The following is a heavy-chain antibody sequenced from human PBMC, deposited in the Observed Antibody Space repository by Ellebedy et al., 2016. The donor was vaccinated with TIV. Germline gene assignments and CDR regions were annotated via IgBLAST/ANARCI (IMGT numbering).Heavy chain of an antibody. CDR2: AGTAGNT. CDR3: VRGFRPPGTTYGGSYYFYYMDV. V-gene: IGHV3-13*01. D-gene: IGHD3-10*01. J-gene: IGHJ6*03. Sequence: GGSLRLSXVASGFTFYKFDVHWVRHVAGQGLEWVSGAGTAGNTDYAGSVKGRFSIARDNAKNSVYLQMNSLRAADTAVYYCVRGFRPPGTTYGGSYYFYYMDVWGKGTSVTVSS. CDR1: GFTFYKFD.